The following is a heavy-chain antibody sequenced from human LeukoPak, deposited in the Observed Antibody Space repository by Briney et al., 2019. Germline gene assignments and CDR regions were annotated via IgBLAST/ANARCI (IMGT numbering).Heavy chain of an antibody. CDR1: GGSIRSYY. CDR2: INYSGST. Sequence: PSETLPLTCTVSGGSIRSYYWAWLRQPPGKGLEWIATINYSGSTYFNPSLKSRVTISVDTSKNQFSLKLTSVTAADTAVFYCARYLSRGFYFDYWGQGTLVTVSS. J-gene: IGHJ4*02. V-gene: IGHV4-39*01. CDR3: ARYLSRGFYFDY.